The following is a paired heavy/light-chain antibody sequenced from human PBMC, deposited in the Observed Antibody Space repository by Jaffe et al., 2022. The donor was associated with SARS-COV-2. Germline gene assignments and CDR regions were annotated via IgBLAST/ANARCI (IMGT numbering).Light chain of an antibody. CDR3: APWDDSLDAWV. J-gene: IGLJ3*02. CDR1: NSNIGRNT. CDR2: SNH. Sequence: QSVLTQPPSVSGTPGQRVTISCSGSNSNIGRNTVSWYQQVPGTAPKLLIYSNHQRPSGVPDRFSGSKSGTSASLAISGLQSEDEAYYYCAPWDDSLDAWVFGGGTKLTVL. V-gene: IGLV1-44*01.
Heavy chain of an antibody. Sequence: QLQLQESGPGLVKPSETLSLTCTVSGGSTRSTNYYWAWIRQPPGRGLEWIGSIHHRGSGTTNYNPSLKRRVNISVDTSKRQISLRLTSVTATDTAIYFCARHFDSRFGDAFDLWGQGTMVTVSS. J-gene: IGHJ3*01. V-gene: IGHV4-39*01. CDR2: IHHRGSGTT. CDR3: ARHFDSRFGDAFDL. D-gene: IGHD3-3*01. CDR1: GGSTRSTNYY.